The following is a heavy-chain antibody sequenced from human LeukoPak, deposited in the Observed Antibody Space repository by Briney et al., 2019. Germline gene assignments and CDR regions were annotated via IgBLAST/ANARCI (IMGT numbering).Heavy chain of an antibody. CDR2: IKQDGSEK. Sequence: GGSLRLSCAASGFTFSLYWMSWVRQAPAKGLEWVANIKQDGSEKYYVDSVKGRFTISRDNARNSLYLQMNSLRAEDTAVYYCVSTATFDHWGQGTLVTVSS. CDR1: GFTFSLYW. D-gene: IGHD5/OR15-5a*01. J-gene: IGHJ4*02. CDR3: VSTATFDH. V-gene: IGHV3-7*05.